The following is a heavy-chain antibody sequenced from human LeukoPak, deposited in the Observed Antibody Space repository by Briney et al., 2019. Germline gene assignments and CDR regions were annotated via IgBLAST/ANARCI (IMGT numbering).Heavy chain of an antibody. D-gene: IGHD6-6*01. CDR2: VKLDGSQK. CDR1: GFTFSSYW. CDR3: ARGSAAPDS. V-gene: IGHV3-7*03. J-gene: IGHJ4*02. Sequence: PGGSLRLSCAASGFTFSSYWMSWVRQAPGKGLEWVANVKLDGSQKNYVDSVRGRFTISRDNAKYSLCLQMNSLRAADTAVYYCARGSAAPDSWGQGALVTVSS.